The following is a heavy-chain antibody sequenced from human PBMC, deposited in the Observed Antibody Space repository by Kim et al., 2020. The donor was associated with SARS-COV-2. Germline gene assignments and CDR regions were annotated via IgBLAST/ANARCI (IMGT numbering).Heavy chain of an antibody. J-gene: IGHJ5*02. CDR3: ARRVGGCSGGSCYWVDH. V-gene: IGHV1-8*01. Sequence: FQGRVTMTRNTSISTAYMELSSLRSEDTAVYYCARRVGGCSGGSCYWVDHWGQGTLVTVSS. D-gene: IGHD2-15*01.